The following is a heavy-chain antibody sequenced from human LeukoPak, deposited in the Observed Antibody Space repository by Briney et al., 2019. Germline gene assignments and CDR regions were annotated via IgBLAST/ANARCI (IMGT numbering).Heavy chain of an antibody. CDR3: ARGATITMVQGVPYGMDV. J-gene: IGHJ6*02. CDR2: INPSGGST. D-gene: IGHD3-10*01. CDR1: GYTFTSYY. V-gene: IGHV1-46*01. Sequence: GASVKVSCKASGYTFTSYYMHWVRQAPGQGLEWMGIINPSGGSTSYAQKFQGRVTMTRDTSTSTVYMELSSLRSEDTAVYYCARGATITMVQGVPYGMDVWGQGTTVTVSS.